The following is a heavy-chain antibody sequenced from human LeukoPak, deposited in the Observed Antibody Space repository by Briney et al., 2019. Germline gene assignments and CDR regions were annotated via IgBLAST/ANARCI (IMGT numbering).Heavy chain of an antibody. J-gene: IGHJ4*02. Sequence: ASETLSLTCTVSGGSISSSSYYWGWIRQPPGKGLEWIGSIYYSGSTNYNPSLKSRVTMSVDTSKNQFSLKLSSVTAADTAVYYCARDRGSSSWQPLDYWGQGTLVTVSS. CDR2: IYYSGST. V-gene: IGHV4-39*07. D-gene: IGHD6-13*01. CDR3: ARDRGSSSWQPLDY. CDR1: GGSISSSSYY.